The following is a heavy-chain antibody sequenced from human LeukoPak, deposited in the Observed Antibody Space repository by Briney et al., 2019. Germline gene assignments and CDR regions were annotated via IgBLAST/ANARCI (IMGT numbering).Heavy chain of an antibody. CDR1: GFTFGTYA. J-gene: IGHJ5*02. D-gene: IGHD1-26*01. Sequence: GGSLRLSCAASGFTFGTYAMSWVRQSSGKGLEWVGHIDKKDNFYATTSAASVTGRFTISRDDSKNTAYLQMNSLKTEDTALYYCTRDSGTYNWLDPWGQGTLVTVSS. V-gene: IGHV3-73*01. CDR3: TRDSGTYNWLDP. CDR2: IDKKDNFYAT.